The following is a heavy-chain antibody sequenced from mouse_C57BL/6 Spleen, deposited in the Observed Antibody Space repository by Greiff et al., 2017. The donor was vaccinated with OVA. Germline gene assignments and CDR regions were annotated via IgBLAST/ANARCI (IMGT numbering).Heavy chain of an antibody. CDR3: ARHPYYYGSSYDWYFDV. J-gene: IGHJ1*03. V-gene: IGHV5-6*01. D-gene: IGHD1-1*01. CDR1: GFTFSSYG. Sequence: EVKLVESGGDLVKPGGSLKLSCAASGFTFSSYGMSWVRQTPDKRLEWVATISSGGSYTYYPDSVKGRFTISRDNAKNTLYLQMRSLKSEDTAMYYCARHPYYYGSSYDWYFDVWGTGTTVTVSS. CDR2: ISSGGSYT.